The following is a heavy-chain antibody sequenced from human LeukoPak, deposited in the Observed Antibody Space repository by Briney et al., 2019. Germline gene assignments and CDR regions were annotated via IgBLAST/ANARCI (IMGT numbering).Heavy chain of an antibody. CDR1: GFSFGSYA. CDR2: ISGSGGST. Sequence: PGGSLRLSCAISGFSFGSYAMSWVRQAPGKGLEWVSSISGSGGSTYYADSVRGRFTISRDNAKNSVYLQMNSLRDEDTAVYYCARGEYYDSASYYLLDYWGQGTLVTVSS. CDR3: ARGEYYDSASYYLLDY. V-gene: IGHV3-23*01. J-gene: IGHJ4*02. D-gene: IGHD3-10*01.